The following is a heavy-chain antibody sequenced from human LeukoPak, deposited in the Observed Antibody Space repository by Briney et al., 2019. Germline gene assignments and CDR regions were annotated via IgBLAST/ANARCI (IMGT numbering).Heavy chain of an antibody. CDR3: ARELSAVADY. J-gene: IGHJ4*02. D-gene: IGHD6-19*01. CDR1: GFIFSSYG. Sequence: GGSLRLSCAASGFIFSSYGMHWVRQAPGKGLEWVAFIRYDGRNKYYADSVKGRFTISRDNSKNTLYLQMNSLRGEDTAVYYCARELSAVADYWGQGTLVTVSS. CDR2: IRYDGRNK. V-gene: IGHV3-30*02.